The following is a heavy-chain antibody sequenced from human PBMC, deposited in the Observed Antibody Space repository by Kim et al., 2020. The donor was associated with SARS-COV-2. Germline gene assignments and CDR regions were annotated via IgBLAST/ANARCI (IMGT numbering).Heavy chain of an antibody. J-gene: IGHJ4*02. CDR1: GYTFTGYY. CDR3: ARASIAGQNAEY. CDR2: INPNSGGA. V-gene: IGHV1-2*06. Sequence: ASVKVSCKASGYTFTGYYIHWVRQAPGQGLEWMGRINPNSGGANNAQKFQGRVTMTRDTSISTAYIQLSSLTYDDMAVYYCARASIAGQNAEYWGQGTLV. D-gene: IGHD6-6*01.